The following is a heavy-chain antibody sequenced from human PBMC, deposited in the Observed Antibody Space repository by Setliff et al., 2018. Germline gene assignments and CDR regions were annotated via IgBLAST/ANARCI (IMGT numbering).Heavy chain of an antibody. CDR2: SIPMYRTT. D-gene: IGHD5-18*01. CDR3: AREGVDTRSSTDYRYYMDV. V-gene: IGHV1-69*05. J-gene: IGHJ6*03. Sequence: SVKVSCKASGGTFSRYAISWVRQAPGQGLEWMGGSIPMYRTTKYAQKFQGRVTIITDESTSTAYMELSSLRFEDTAVYYCAREGVDTRSSTDYRYYMDVWGKGTTGTVS. CDR1: GGTFSRYA.